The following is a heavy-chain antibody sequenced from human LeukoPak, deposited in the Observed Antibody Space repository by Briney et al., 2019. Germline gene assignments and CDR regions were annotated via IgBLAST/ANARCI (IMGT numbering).Heavy chain of an antibody. J-gene: IGHJ4*02. D-gene: IGHD3-22*01. CDR2: IKQDGSEK. CDR1: GCTFSDYW. CDR3: ARKGGYSSGYYY. V-gene: IGHV3-7*01. Sequence: GGSLRLSCAASGCTFSDYWMTWVRQAPGKGLEWVANIKQDGSEKDYVDSVKGRFTISRDNTNNSLYLQMDSLRVEDTAVYYCARKGGYSSGYYYWGQGTLVTVSS.